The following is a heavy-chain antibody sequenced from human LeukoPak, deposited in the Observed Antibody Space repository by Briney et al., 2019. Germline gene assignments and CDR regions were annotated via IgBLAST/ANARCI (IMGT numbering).Heavy chain of an antibody. V-gene: IGHV4-34*01. D-gene: IGHD1-26*01. J-gene: IGHJ4*02. CDR3: ARGESGYFDY. CDR1: RGFFSGYY. Sequence: SETLSLTCAVYRGFFSGYYWSWIRQPPGKGLEWIGEIHHSGGTNYNPSLKSRVTISVDTSKNQFSLKLSSVTVADTAVYYCARGESGYFDYRGQGTLVTVSS. CDR2: IHHSGGT.